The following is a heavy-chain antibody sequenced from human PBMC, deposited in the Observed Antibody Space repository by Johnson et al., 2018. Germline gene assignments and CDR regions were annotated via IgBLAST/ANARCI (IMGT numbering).Heavy chain of an antibody. Sequence: VQLVESGGGLVKPGRSLRLSCTASGFTFGDYAMSWFRQAPGKGLEWVGFIRSKAYGGTTEYAASVKGRFTISRDDSKSIAYLQMNSLGAEDTAVDYWSRVLLWFGELSYYYYGMDVWGQGTTVTVSS. D-gene: IGHD3-10*01. CDR2: IRSKAYGGTT. CDR3: SRVLLWFGELSYYYYGMDV. V-gene: IGHV3-49*05. J-gene: IGHJ6*02. CDR1: GFTFGDYA.